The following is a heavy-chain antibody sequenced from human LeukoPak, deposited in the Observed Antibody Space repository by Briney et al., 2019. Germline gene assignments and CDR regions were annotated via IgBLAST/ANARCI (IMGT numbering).Heavy chain of an antibody. D-gene: IGHD3-22*01. J-gene: IGHJ4*02. V-gene: IGHV1-46*01. CDR3: ARNKWNYYDSSGYYFFDY. CDR1: GYTFTSYY. CDR2: INPSGGST. Sequence: VSVKVSCKASGYTFTSYYMHWVRQAPGQGLEWMGIINPSGGSTSYAQKFQGRVTMTRDTSTSTVYMELSSLRSEDTAVYYCARNKWNYYDSSGYYFFDYWGQGTLVTVSS.